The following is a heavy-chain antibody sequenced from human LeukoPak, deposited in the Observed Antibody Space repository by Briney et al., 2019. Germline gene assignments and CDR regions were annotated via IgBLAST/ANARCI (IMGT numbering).Heavy chain of an antibody. V-gene: IGHV4-39*07. CDR1: GGSISSSSYY. CDR3: ARDDPSYFDY. Sequence: PSETLSLTCTVSGGSISSSSYYWGWIRQPPGKGLEWIGSIYYSGSTYYNPSLKSRVTISVDTSKNQFSLKLSSVTAADTAVYYCARDDPSYFDYWGQGTLVTVSS. J-gene: IGHJ4*02. CDR2: IYYSGST.